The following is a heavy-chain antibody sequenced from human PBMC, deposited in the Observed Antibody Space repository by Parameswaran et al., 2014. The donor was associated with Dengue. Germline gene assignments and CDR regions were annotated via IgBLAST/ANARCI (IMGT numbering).Heavy chain of an antibody. CDR2: INPNSGGT. D-gene: IGHD3-9*01. V-gene: IGHV1-2*04. Sequence: WVRQAPGQGLEWMGWINPNSGGTNYAQKFQGWVTMTRDTSISTAYMELSRLRSDDTAVYYCARGLRYFDWLLSPQYDAFDIWGQGTMVTVSS. CDR3: ARGLRYFDWLLSPQYDAFDI. J-gene: IGHJ3*02.